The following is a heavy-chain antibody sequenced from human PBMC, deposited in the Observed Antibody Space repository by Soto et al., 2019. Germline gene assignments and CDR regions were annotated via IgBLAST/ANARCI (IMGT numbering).Heavy chain of an antibody. J-gene: IGHJ4*02. Sequence: QVQVVQSGGEVKKPGASVKVSCKSSRYTFSSHDVHWVRQAPGQGLEWMGLINTTGGSTNYAQTFQGRVTMTRDTSTSTVYMELSSLTSDDTAMYYCALGRGRPYYFDYWGQGSLVTVSS. V-gene: IGHV1-46*03. CDR1: RYTFSSHD. CDR3: ALGRGRPYYFDY. D-gene: IGHD1-26*01. CDR2: INTTGGST.